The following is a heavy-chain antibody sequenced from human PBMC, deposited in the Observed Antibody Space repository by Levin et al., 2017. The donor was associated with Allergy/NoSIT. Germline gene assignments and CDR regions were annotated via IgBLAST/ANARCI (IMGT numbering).Heavy chain of an antibody. CDR1: GFTFSSYG. CDR3: AKGGIVVVPALLYGGGFDY. Sequence: GGSLRLSCAASGFTFSSYGMHWVRQAPGKGLEWVAVISYDGSNKYYADSVKGRFTISRDNSKNTLYLQMNSLRAEDTAVYYCAKGGIVVVPALLYGGGFDYWGQGTLVTVSS. CDR2: ISYDGSNK. J-gene: IGHJ4*02. D-gene: IGHD2-2*01. V-gene: IGHV3-30*18.